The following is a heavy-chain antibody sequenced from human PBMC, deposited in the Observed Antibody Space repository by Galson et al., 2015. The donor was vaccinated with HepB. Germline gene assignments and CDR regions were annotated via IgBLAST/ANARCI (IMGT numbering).Heavy chain of an antibody. V-gene: IGHV4-39*07. D-gene: IGHD6-13*01. Sequence: ETLSLTCTVSGGSISSSSYYWGWIRQPPGKGLEWIGSIYYSGSTYYNPSLKSRVTIPVDTSKNQFSLKLSSVTAADTAVYYCARDRGSSHPVWYFDLWGRGTLVTVSS. J-gene: IGHJ2*01. CDR3: ARDRGSSHPVWYFDL. CDR1: GGSISSSSYY. CDR2: IYYSGST.